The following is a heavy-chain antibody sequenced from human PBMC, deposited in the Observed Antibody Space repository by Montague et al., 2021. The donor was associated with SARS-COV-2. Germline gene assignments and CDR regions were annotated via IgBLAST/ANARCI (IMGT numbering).Heavy chain of an antibody. CDR3: VRDPAPSGSGTFYDY. CDR1: GDSVSHDF. V-gene: IGHV4-59*02. CDR2: VYYSRSS. D-gene: IGHD1-26*01. Sequence: SETLSLTCTISGDSVSHDFWTWIRQPPGKGLEWIGYVYYSRSSSXNPSLMCRVSIAVDTSKNQFFLRLSTVTAADTAIYYCVRDPAPSGSGTFYDYWGQGTLVAVSS. J-gene: IGHJ4*02.